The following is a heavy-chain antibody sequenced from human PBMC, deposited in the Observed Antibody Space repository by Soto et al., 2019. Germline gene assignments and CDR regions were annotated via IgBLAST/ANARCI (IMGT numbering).Heavy chain of an antibody. J-gene: IGHJ6*02. CDR2: INPNSGGT. Sequence: ASVKVSCKASGYTFTGYYMHWVRQAPGQGLEWMGWINPNSGGTNYAQKFQGRVTMTRDTSISTAYMELSRLRSDDTAVYYCARGPALTMIVVANYGMDVWGQGTTVTAP. D-gene: IGHD3-22*01. V-gene: IGHV1-2*02. CDR3: ARGPALTMIVVANYGMDV. CDR1: GYTFTGYY.